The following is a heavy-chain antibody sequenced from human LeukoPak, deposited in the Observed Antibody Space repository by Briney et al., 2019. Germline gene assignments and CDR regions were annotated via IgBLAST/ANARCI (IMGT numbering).Heavy chain of an antibody. CDR3: ARDQGGGTSY. Sequence: GGSLRLSCAASGFTFSSSAMSWVRQAPGKGLEWVSAISGSGGSTYYADSVKGRFTISRDNAKNSLYLQMNSLRAEDTAIYYCARDQGGGTSYWGQGTLVTVSS. J-gene: IGHJ4*02. CDR1: GFTFSSSA. D-gene: IGHD2-15*01. CDR2: ISGSGGST. V-gene: IGHV3-23*01.